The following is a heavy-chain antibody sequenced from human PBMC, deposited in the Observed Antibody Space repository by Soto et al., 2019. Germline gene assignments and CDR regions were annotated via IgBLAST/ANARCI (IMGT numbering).Heavy chain of an antibody. CDR3: ATQRITTSDF. CDR2: IWGDGTKK. J-gene: IGHJ4*02. CDR1: GFTFSNYG. D-gene: IGHD1-1*01. Sequence: QVQLVESGGGVVQPGRSLRLSCAASGFTFSNYGMHWLRQAPGKGLEWVAAIWGDGTKKYYADSVTGRFAISRDNSKYTLYLQMNSLRADDTAVYYCATQRITTSDFWGLGTLVTVSS. V-gene: IGHV3-33*01.